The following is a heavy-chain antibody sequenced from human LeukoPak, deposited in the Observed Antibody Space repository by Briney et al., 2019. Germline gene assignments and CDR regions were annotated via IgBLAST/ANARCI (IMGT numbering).Heavy chain of an antibody. CDR3: ARDRTFTVTPDY. J-gene: IGHJ4*02. CDR2: INPNSGGT. V-gene: IGHV1-2*02. D-gene: IGHD4-17*01. Sequence: ASVKVSCKASGYTFTGYCMHWVRQAPGQGLEWMGWINPNSGGTNYAQKFQGRVTMTRDTSVSTAYMELSRLRSDDTAVYCCARDRTFTVTPDYWGQGTLVTVSS. CDR1: GYTFTGYC.